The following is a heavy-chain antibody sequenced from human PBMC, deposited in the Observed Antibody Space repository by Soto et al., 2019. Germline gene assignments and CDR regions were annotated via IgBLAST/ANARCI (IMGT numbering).Heavy chain of an antibody. CDR2: ISGSGGST. CDR1: GFTFSSYA. V-gene: IGHV3-23*01. D-gene: IGHD5-12*01. Sequence: EVQLLESGGGLVQPGGSLRLSCAASGFTFSSYAMSWVRQAPGKGLEWVSAISGSGGSTYYADSAKGRFTISRDNSKNTLYLQMNSPRAEDTAVYYCAKAYRGGYGLFDYWGQGTLVTVSS. J-gene: IGHJ4*02. CDR3: AKAYRGGYGLFDY.